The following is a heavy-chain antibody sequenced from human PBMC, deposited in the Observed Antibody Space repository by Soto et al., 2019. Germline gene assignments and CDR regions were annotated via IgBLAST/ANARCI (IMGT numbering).Heavy chain of an antibody. Sequence: QVQLQESGPGLVKPSETLSLTCTVSGGSISSYYWSWIRQPPGKGLEWIGYIYYSGSTNYNPSLKSRVTISVDTSKNQFSLKLSSVTAAETAVYYCARFNWYFDLWGRGTLVTVSS. CDR1: GGSISSYY. J-gene: IGHJ2*01. CDR3: ARFNWYFDL. V-gene: IGHV4-59*08. CDR2: IYYSGST.